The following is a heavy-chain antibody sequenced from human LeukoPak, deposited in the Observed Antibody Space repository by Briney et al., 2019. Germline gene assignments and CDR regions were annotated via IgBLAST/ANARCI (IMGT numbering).Heavy chain of an antibody. V-gene: IGHV4-59*01. CDR1: GGSISSYY. Sequence: SETLSLTCTASGGSISSYYWSWIRQPPGKGLEWIGYIYYSGSTNYNPSLKSRVTISVDTSKNQFSLKLSSVTAADTAVYYCASAPYGDYAFDYWGQGALVTVSS. CDR2: IYYSGST. D-gene: IGHD4-17*01. J-gene: IGHJ4*02. CDR3: ASAPYGDYAFDY.